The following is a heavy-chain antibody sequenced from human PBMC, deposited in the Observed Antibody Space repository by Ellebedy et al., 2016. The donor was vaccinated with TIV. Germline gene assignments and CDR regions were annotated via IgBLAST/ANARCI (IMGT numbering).Heavy chain of an antibody. CDR2: INSDGSST. CDR3: ARGTTTEFYYFDY. CDR1: GFTFSSYW. J-gene: IGHJ4*02. V-gene: IGHV3-74*01. Sequence: GESLKISCAASGFTFSSYWMHWVRQAPGKGLVWVSRINSDGSSTSYADSVKGRFTISRDNAKNTLYLQMNSLRAEDTAVYYCARGTTTEFYYFDYWGQGTLVTVSS. D-gene: IGHD4-17*01.